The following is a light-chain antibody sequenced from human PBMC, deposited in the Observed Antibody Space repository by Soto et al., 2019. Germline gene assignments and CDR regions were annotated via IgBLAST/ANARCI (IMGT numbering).Light chain of an antibody. V-gene: IGKV1-9*01. Sequence: DIQLTQSPSFLSASVGDRVTITCRASQGISNNLAWYQQKSVKAPKLLIHAASTLQSGVPSRFNGSGFGTEFTLTIINLQPEDLASYYCQQVNSYPSTFGQGTLLDIK. CDR3: QQVNSYPST. CDR2: AAS. J-gene: IGKJ5*01. CDR1: QGISNN.